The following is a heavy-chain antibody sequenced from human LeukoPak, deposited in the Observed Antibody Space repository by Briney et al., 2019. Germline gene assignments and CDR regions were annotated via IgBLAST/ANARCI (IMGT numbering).Heavy chain of an antibody. D-gene: IGHD1-26*01. V-gene: IGHV3-23*01. J-gene: IGHJ4*02. CDR2: VNADGGNT. Sequence: PGGSLRLSCAASGFTFDNYRMSWVRQAPGKGLEWVSTVNADGGNTYYADSVKGRFTISRDNSKITLILQKNSLRVEDTALYYCTKRVKYGGTWDHFADWGQGTLVTVSS. CDR3: TKRVKYGGTWDHFAD. CDR1: GFTFDNYR.